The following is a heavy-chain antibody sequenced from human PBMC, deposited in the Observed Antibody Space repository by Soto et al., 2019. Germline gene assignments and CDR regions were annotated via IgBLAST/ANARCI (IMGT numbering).Heavy chain of an antibody. J-gene: IGHJ3*02. CDR2: ISWNSGSM. D-gene: IGHD1-20*01. CDR1: GFTFHDFA. Sequence: VQLVESGGGLVQPGKSLRLSCAASGFTFHDFAMHWVRQAPGKGLEWVSGISWNSGSMGYADSVNGRVIISRDNAMNSLYLQMNSLRAEDTAVYYCAKDKGYNWNDVAAFDIWGQGTMVTVSS. CDR3: AKDKGYNWNDVAAFDI. V-gene: IGHV3-9*01.